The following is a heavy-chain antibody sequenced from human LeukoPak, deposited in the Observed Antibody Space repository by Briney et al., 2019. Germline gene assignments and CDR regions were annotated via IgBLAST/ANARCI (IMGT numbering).Heavy chain of an antibody. CDR2: ISGDGGST. D-gene: IGHD2-21*01. Sequence: GGSLRLSCAASGFTFDDYAMHWVSQAPGKGLEWVSLISGDGGSTYYADSVKGRFTISRDNSKNSLYLQMNSLRTEDTALYYCAIPLSTIDASDIWGQGTMVTVSS. V-gene: IGHV3-43*02. J-gene: IGHJ3*02. CDR3: AIPLSTIDASDI. CDR1: GFTFDDYA.